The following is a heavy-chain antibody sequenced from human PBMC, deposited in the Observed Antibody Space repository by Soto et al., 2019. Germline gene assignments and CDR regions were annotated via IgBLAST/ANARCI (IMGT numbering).Heavy chain of an antibody. Sequence: GGSLRLSCAASRFTFSIYSMNWVRQAPGKGLEWVSSISSSSSYIYYADSVKGRFTISRDNAKNSLYLQMNSLRADDTALYYCARYCSDGTCYSAFDIWGQGTMVTVSS. J-gene: IGHJ3*02. CDR1: RFTFSIYS. CDR3: ARYCSDGTCYSAFDI. V-gene: IGHV3-21*01. D-gene: IGHD2-15*01. CDR2: ISSSSSYI.